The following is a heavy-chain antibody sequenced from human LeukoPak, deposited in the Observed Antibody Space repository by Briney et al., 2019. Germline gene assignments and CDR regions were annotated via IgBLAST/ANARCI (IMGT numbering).Heavy chain of an antibody. V-gene: IGHV3-23*01. CDR1: GSTFSSYA. D-gene: IGHD3-22*01. CDR3: AKGGDSSGYHTTFDY. CDR2: VSGSGGST. J-gene: IGHJ4*02. Sequence: GGSLRLSCAASGSTFSSYAMSWVRQAPGKGLEWVSTVSGSGGSTYYADSVKGRFTISRDNSKNTLYLQMNSLRAEDTAVYYCAKGGDSSGYHTTFDYWGQGTLVTVSS.